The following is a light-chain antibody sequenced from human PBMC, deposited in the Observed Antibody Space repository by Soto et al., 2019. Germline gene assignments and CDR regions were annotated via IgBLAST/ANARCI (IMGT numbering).Light chain of an antibody. CDR2: LGS. CDR1: QSLLHSNGYNY. Sequence: DIVMTQSPLSLPVTPGEPASISCRSSQSLLHSNGYNYLDWYLQKPGQSPQLLIYLGSNRASGVPDRFRGSGLGTDFTLKISRVEGEDVGVYYCMQALQTPATFGQGTKVDIK. J-gene: IGKJ1*01. CDR3: MQALQTPAT. V-gene: IGKV2-28*01.